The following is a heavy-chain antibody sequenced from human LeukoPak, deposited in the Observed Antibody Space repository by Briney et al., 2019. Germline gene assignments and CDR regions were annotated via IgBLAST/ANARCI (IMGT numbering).Heavy chain of an antibody. J-gene: IGHJ4*02. CDR2: IYYSGST. V-gene: IGHV4-31*03. Sequence: PSETLSLTCTVSGGSISSGGYYWSWIRQHPGKGLEWIGYIYYSGSTYYNPSLKSRVTISVDTSKNQFSLKLSSVTAADTAVYYCARLRRDGYNTFDYWSRGTLVTVSS. D-gene: IGHD5-24*01. CDR1: GGSISSGGYY. CDR3: ARLRRDGYNTFDY.